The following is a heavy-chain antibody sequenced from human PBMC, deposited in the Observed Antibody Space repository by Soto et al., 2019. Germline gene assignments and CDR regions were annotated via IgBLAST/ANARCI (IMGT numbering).Heavy chain of an antibody. CDR3: ARSRVVIIGLPTPYGMDV. CDR1: GFTFSSYS. V-gene: IGHV3-21*01. CDR2: ISSSSSYI. D-gene: IGHD3-3*01. J-gene: IGHJ6*02. Sequence: GGSLRLSCAASGFTFSSYSMNWVRQAPGKGLEWVSSISSSSSYIYYADSVKGRFTISRDNAKNSLYLQMNSLRAEDTAVYYCARSRVVIIGLPTPYGMDVWGQGTTVTVSS.